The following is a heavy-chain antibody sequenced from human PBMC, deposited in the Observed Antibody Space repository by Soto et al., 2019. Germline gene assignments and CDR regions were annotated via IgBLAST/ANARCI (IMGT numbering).Heavy chain of an antibody. CDR1: GYTFTSYG. J-gene: IGHJ4*02. CDR3: ARDLRTRLVGATPPFY. V-gene: IGHV1-18*01. D-gene: IGHD1-26*01. CDR2: ISAYNGNT. Sequence: QVQLVQSGAEVKKPGASVKVSCKASGYTFTSYGISWVRQAPGHGLEWMGWISAYNGNTNYAQKLQGRVTMTTDTSTSTAYMELRSLRSDDTAVYYCARDLRTRLVGATPPFYWGQGTLVTVSS.